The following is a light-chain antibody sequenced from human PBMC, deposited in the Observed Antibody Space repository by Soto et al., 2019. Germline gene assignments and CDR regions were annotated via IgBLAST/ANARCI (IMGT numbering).Light chain of an antibody. Sequence: EIVLTQSPATLSLSPGERATLSCRASQSVSSYLAWYQQKPGQAPSLLIYDASNRATAIPARFSGSGSGTDFTLTISSREPEDFAVYYCQQRSNWLLTFGGGTKVEIK. J-gene: IGKJ4*01. V-gene: IGKV3-11*01. CDR1: QSVSSY. CDR2: DAS. CDR3: QQRSNWLLT.